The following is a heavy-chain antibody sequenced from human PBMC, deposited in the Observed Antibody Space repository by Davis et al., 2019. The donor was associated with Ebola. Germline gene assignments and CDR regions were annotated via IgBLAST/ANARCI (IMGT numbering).Heavy chain of an antibody. Sequence: ASVTVSCMASGYTFTGYYMHWVRQAPGQWLEWLGRINPNSGGTNYAQKFQGRVTLTRDTSISTAYMELSRLRSDDTAVYYCARPSMKVVNSDAFDIWGQGTMVTVSS. CDR1: GYTFTGYY. CDR2: INPNSGGT. D-gene: IGHD3-22*01. CDR3: ARPSMKVVNSDAFDI. V-gene: IGHV1-2*06. J-gene: IGHJ3*02.